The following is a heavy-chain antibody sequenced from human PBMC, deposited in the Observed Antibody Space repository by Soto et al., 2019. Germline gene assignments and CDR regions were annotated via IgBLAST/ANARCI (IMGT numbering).Heavy chain of an antibody. D-gene: IGHD3-16*01. CDR1: GFTFINYA. V-gene: IGHV3-23*01. J-gene: IGHJ4*02. CDR2: ISGSGDYT. Sequence: EVQLLDSGGGLVQPGGSLRLSCAASGFTFINYAMNWVRQAPGKGLEWVSTISGSGDYTSYADSVKGRFIISRDNSKNTLFLQRTSMRAEDTAVYYCAKGPLRPDYFDYWGQGSLVTVSS. CDR3: AKGPLRPDYFDY.